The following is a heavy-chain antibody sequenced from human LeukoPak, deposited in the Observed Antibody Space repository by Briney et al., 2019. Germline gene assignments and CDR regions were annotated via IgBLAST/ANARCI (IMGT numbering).Heavy chain of an antibody. D-gene: IGHD3-10*01. CDR3: ARQMVRGVMINWFDP. CDR1: GYSFTSYW. J-gene: IGHJ5*02. V-gene: IGHV5-51*01. CDR2: IYPGDSDT. Sequence: HGESLKISCKGSGYSFTSYWIGWVRQMPGKGLEWMGIIYPGDSDTRYSPSFQGQVTISADKSISTAYLQWSSLKASDTAMYYCARQMVRGVMINWFDPWGQGTLVTVSS.